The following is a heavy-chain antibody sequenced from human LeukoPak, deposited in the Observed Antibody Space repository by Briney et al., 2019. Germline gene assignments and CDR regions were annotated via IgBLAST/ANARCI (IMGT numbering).Heavy chain of an antibody. D-gene: IGHD3-9*01. CDR1: GCTFSSYA. CDR2: ISGSGGST. J-gene: IGHJ6*03. CDR3: ARALTGYPPPYYYYMDV. V-gene: IGHV3-23*01. Sequence: PGGSLRLSCAASGCTFSSYAMSWVRQAPGKGLEWVSAISGSGGSTYYADSVKGRFTISRDNSKNTLYLQMNSLRAEDTAVYYCARALTGYPPPYYYYMDVWGRGSTVSVCS.